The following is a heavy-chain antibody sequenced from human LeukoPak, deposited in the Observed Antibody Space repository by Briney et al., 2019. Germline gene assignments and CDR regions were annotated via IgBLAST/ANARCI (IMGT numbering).Heavy chain of an antibody. CDR2: IYYSGST. Sequence: SETLSLTCTVSGGSISSYYWSWIRQPPGKGLEWIGYIYYSGSTNYNPSLKSRVTISVDTSKNQFSLKLSSVTAADTAVYYCARGRLRYSYGNGYFDYWGQGTLVTVSS. CDR1: GGSISSYY. J-gene: IGHJ4*02. V-gene: IGHV4-59*12. D-gene: IGHD5-18*01. CDR3: ARGRLRYSYGNGYFDY.